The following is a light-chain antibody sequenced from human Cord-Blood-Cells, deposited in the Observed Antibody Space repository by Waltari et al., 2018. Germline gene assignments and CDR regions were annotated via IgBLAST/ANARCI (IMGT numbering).Light chain of an antibody. CDR3: QQSYSTPVT. V-gene: IGKV1-39*01. J-gene: IGKJ3*01. CDR1: QSISSY. Sequence: IQMTQSPSSLSASVGHRVTITCRASQSISSYLNWYQQKPGKAPKLLIYAASSLQSGVPSRFSGSGSGTDFTLTISSLQPEDFATYYCQQSYSTPVTFGPGTKVDIK. CDR2: AAS.